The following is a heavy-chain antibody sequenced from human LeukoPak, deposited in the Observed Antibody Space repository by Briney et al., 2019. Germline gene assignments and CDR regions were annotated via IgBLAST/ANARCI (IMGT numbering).Heavy chain of an antibody. Sequence: GGSLRLSCAASGFTVSSYWMHWVRQAPGKGLVWVSRVNSDGSSLTYADSVKGRFTISRDNAKNTLYLQMNSLRAEDTAVSYCASGVQGSSWIVNWGQGTLVTVSS. CDR3: ASGVQGSSWIVN. V-gene: IGHV3-74*03. CDR1: GFTVSSYW. J-gene: IGHJ4*02. CDR2: VNSDGSSL. D-gene: IGHD2-2*01.